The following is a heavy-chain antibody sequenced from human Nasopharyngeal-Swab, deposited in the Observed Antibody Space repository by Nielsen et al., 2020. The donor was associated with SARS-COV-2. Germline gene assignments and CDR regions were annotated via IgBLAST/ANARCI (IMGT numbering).Heavy chain of an antibody. D-gene: IGHD6-13*01. J-gene: IGHJ4*02. CDR2: ISNGGGTT. CDR3: AKVFTAATGSYFDF. CDR1: GFTFRNYA. V-gene: IGHV3-23*01. Sequence: GESLKISCAASGFTFRNYAMSWVHQAPGKGLEWVSGISNGGGTTHNADSVRGRFTISRDNSKNTLYLQMNSLRAEDTATYYCAKVFTAATGSYFDFWGQGTLVTVSS.